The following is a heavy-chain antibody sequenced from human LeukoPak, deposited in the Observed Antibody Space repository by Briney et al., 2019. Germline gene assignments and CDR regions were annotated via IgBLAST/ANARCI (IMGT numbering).Heavy chain of an antibody. CDR3: ARVDFWSGSGYYYMDV. Sequence: ASVKVSCKASGGTFSSYAISWVRQAPGQGLEWMGGIIPIFGTANYAQKFQGRVTITADESTSTAYMELSSLRSEDTAVYYCARVDFWSGSGYYYMDVWGKGTTVTVSS. D-gene: IGHD3-3*01. J-gene: IGHJ6*03. CDR2: IIPIFGTA. CDR1: GGTFSSYA. V-gene: IGHV1-69*13.